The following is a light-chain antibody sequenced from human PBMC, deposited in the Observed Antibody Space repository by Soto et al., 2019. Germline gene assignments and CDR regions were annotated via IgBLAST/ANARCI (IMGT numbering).Light chain of an antibody. CDR1: QSVSSSQ. V-gene: IGKV3-20*01. CDR3: QQYAGSPIT. Sequence: EIVMTQSPGTLSVFPGARAPLSCRASQSVSSSQLAWSQQKPGQAPRLLIFGASSRAAGIPDRFSGSGSGTDFTLTISRLEPEDFAVYYCQQYAGSPITFGQGTRLEIK. CDR2: GAS. J-gene: IGKJ5*01.